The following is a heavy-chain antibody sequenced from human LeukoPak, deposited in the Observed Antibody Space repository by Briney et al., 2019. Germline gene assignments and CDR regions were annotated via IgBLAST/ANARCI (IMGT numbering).Heavy chain of an antibody. J-gene: IGHJ5*02. CDR1: GDSISSSSSYY. Sequence: SETLSLTCTVSGDSISSSSSYYWSWIRQPAGKGLEWIGRTHTSGSTNYNPSLKSRVTISVDTSKNQFSLKLSSVTAADTAVYYCARRDSGSYHNWFDPWGQGTLVTVSS. D-gene: IGHD1-26*01. V-gene: IGHV4-61*02. CDR3: ARRDSGSYHNWFDP. CDR2: THTSGST.